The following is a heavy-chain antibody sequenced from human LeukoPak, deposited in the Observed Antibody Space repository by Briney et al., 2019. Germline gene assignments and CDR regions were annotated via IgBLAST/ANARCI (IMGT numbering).Heavy chain of an antibody. CDR1: GGSISSYY. D-gene: IGHD2-15*01. Sequence: SETLSLTCTVSGGSISSYYWSWIRQPPGKGLEWIGYIYYSGSTNYNPSLKSRVTISVDTSRNQFSLKLSSVTAADTAVYYCARVGAATRFRYYYYYMDVWGKGTTVTISS. V-gene: IGHV4-59*01. J-gene: IGHJ6*03. CDR2: IYYSGST. CDR3: ARVGAATRFRYYYYYMDV.